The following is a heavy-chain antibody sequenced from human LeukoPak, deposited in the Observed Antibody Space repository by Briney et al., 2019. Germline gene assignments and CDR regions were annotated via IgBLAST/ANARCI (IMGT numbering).Heavy chain of an antibody. CDR2: IYSGGST. CDR1: GFTVSSNY. Sequence: PGRSLRLSCAASGFTVSSNYMSWVRQAPGKGLEWVSVIYSGGSTYYADSVKGRFTISRDNSKNTLYLQMNSLRAEDTAVYYCARGDDYGGSPFDYWGQGTLVTVSS. CDR3: ARGDDYGGSPFDY. V-gene: IGHV3-66*02. D-gene: IGHD4-23*01. J-gene: IGHJ4*02.